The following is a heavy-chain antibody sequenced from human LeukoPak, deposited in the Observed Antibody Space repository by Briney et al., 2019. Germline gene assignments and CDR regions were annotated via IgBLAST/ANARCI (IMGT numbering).Heavy chain of an antibody. J-gene: IGHJ4*02. Sequence: GGSLRLSCAASGFTFSSYWMHWVRQAPGRGLEWVSVIYSGGSTYYADSVKGRFTISGDNSKNTLYLQMNSLRAEDTAVYYCAGRVGGINWGQGTLVTVSS. CDR2: IYSGGST. D-gene: IGHD1-14*01. V-gene: IGHV3-66*04. CDR1: GFTFSSYW. CDR3: AGRVGGIN.